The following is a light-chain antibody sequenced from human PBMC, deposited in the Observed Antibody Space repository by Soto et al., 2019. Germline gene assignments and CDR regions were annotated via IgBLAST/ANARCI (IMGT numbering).Light chain of an antibody. J-gene: IGKJ2*01. CDR3: QQYKAYPYT. CDR1: QSIDRW. V-gene: IGKV1-5*03. CDR2: TTS. Sequence: DIQMTQSPSTLSASFVYRFTISCLASQSIDRWLAWYQQMSGKAPHLLIYTTSSLEGGVPSRFSGSGSGTEFTLTISGLQPDDFATYYCQQYKAYPYTFAQGTKVDTK.